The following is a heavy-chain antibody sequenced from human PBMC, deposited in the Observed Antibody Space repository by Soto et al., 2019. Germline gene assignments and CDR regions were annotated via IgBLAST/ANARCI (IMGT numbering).Heavy chain of an antibody. Sequence: SATLSLTCAVYGVSFIGYYWTWILQPPWTGLEWIGEINHSGSTNYNPSLKSRVTISVDTSKNQFSLKLTSVTAADTAVYYCARRLYYDSSGFEGGR. J-gene: IGHJ2*01. CDR2: INHSGST. V-gene: IGHV4-34*01. CDR3: ARRLYYDSSGFE. CDR1: GVSFIGYY. D-gene: IGHD3-22*01.